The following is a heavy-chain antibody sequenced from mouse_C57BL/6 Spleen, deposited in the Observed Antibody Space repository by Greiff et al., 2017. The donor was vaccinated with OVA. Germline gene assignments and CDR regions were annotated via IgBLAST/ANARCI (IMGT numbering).Heavy chain of an antibody. V-gene: IGHV5-6*01. CDR2: ISSGGSYT. D-gene: IGHD2-4*01. CDR1: GFTFSSYG. CDR3: ARGDYDAYYAMDY. J-gene: IGHJ4*01. Sequence: EVQVVESGGDLVKPGGSLKLSCAASGFTFSSYGMSWVRQTPDKRLEWVATISSGGSYTYYPDSVKGRFTISRDNAKNTLYLQMSSLKSEDTAMYYCARGDYDAYYAMDYWGQGTSVTVSS.